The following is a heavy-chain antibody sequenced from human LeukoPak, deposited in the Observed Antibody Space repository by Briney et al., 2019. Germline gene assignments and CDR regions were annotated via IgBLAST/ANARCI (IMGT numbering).Heavy chain of an antibody. CDR2: IYYRGST. D-gene: IGHD5-18*01. Sequence: SETLSLTCTVSGGSISSSSDYWGWIRQPPGKGLEWIGNIYYRGSTYYNPSLKSRVTISVDTSKNQFSLKLSSVTAADTAVYYCAARIGYSYGQKDYWGQGTLVTVSS. V-gene: IGHV4-39*07. CDR1: GGSISSSSDY. CDR3: AARIGYSYGQKDY. J-gene: IGHJ4*02.